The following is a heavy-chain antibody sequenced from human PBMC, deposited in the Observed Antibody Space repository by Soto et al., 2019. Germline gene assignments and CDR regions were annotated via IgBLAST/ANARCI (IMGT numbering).Heavy chain of an antibody. CDR3: ARQTSSSPARGPNWFDP. CDR2: TYHSGTT. Sequence: QVQLRESGPGLVRPSETLSLTCAVYGDSINTSHWWRWVRQTPGKGLEWIGETYHSGTTNYNPSLKSRVTISMDKSKNLFSLKLNSVTAADTALYFCARQTSSSPARGPNWFDPWGQGALVTVSS. J-gene: IGHJ5*02. D-gene: IGHD6-19*01. CDR1: GDSINTSHW. V-gene: IGHV4-4*02.